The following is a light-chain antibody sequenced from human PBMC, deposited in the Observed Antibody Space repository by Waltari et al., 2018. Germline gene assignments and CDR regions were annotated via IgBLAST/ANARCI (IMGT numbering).Light chain of an antibody. Sequence: QSALTQPASVSGSPGQSITISCTGTSSDVGSYNLVSWYQHHPGKSPKLMIYEVSKRPSGVSNRFSGSKSGNTASLTISVLQAEDESDYYCCSYAGSSTFVFGGGTKLTVL. CDR3: CSYAGSSTFV. CDR2: EVS. V-gene: IGLV2-23*02. J-gene: IGLJ2*01. CDR1: SSDVGSYNL.